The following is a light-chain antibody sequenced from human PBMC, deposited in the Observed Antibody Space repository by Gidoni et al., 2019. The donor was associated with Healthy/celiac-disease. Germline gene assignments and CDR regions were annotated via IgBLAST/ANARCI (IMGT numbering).Light chain of an antibody. CDR2: GAS. CDR3: QQYNNWPPKYT. Sequence: TLSVSPGERATLSCRASQSVSSNLAWYQQKPGQAPRLLIYGASTRATGIPARFSGSGSGTEFTLTISSLQSEDFAVYYCQQYNNWPPKYTFXXXTKLEIK. V-gene: IGKV3-15*01. CDR1: QSVSSN. J-gene: IGKJ2*01.